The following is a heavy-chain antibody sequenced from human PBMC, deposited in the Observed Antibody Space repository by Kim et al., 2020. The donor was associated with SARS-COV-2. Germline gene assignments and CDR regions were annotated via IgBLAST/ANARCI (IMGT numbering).Heavy chain of an antibody. CDR3: ARTRSCSSSSCYVDY. V-gene: IGHV3-23*01. CDR2: ISGSGGST. D-gene: IGHD2-2*01. CDR1: GFTFGTYA. J-gene: IGHJ4*02. Sequence: GGSLRLSCAASGFTFGTYAMSWVRQAPGKGLEWVSGISGSGGSTYYADSVKGRFTISRDSSKNTLYLQMNSLTADDTALYYCARTRSCSSSSCYVDYLGRGTLVTVSS.